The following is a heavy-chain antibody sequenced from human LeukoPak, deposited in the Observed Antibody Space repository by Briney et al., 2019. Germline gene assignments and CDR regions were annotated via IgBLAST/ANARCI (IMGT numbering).Heavy chain of an antibody. CDR3: ARAYYDFWSGSRYWYFQL. J-gene: IGHJ2*01. CDR1: GGSISSYY. D-gene: IGHD3-3*01. Sequence: SETLSLTCTVSGGSISSYYWSWIRQPPGKGLEWIGYVYYSGSTNYSPSLKSRVTISVDTSKNQFSLKMSSVTAADTAVYYCARAYYDFWSGSRYWYFQLWGRGTLVTVSS. V-gene: IGHV4-59*08. CDR2: VYYSGST.